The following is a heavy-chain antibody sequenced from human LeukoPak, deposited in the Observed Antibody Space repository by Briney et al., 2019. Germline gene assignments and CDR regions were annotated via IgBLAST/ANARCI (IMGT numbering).Heavy chain of an antibody. CDR1: GYSISSGYY. CDR3: AREAYCSSTSCYGNGDV. V-gene: IGHV4-38-2*02. CDR2: IYHSGST. J-gene: IGHJ6*03. Sequence: PSETLSLTCAVSGYSISSGYYWGWIRQPPGKGLEWIGSIYHSGSTYYNPSLKSRVTISVDTSKNQFSLKLSSVTAADTAVYYCAREAYCSSTSCYGNGDVWGKGTTVTVS. D-gene: IGHD2-2*01.